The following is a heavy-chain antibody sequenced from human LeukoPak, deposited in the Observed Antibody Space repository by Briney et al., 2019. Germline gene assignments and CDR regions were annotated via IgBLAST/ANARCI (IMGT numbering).Heavy chain of an antibody. Sequence: PGGSLRLSCAASGFTFSSYAMSWVRQAPGKGLEWVSAISGSGGSTYYADSVKGRFTISRDNSKNTLYLQMNSLRAEDTAVYYCAKDLTGYCSGGSCYNFDYWGQGTLVTVSS. V-gene: IGHV3-23*01. CDR1: GFTFSSYA. J-gene: IGHJ4*02. CDR3: AKDLTGYCSGGSCYNFDY. CDR2: ISGSGGST. D-gene: IGHD2-15*01.